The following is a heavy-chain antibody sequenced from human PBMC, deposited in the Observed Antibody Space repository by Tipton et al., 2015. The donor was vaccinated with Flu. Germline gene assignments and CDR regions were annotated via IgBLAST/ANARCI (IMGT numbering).Heavy chain of an antibody. D-gene: IGHD1-26*01. CDR2: IYYSGNT. Sequence: LRLSCTVSGGSISSVTYYWGWIRQPPGKGLEWIGNIYYSGNTYSNPSLKSRVTMSVDRSKNQMSLRLNSVTAADTAVYYCARPLNSGREYAFDIWGQGTKVTVSA. CDR1: GGSISSVTYY. CDR3: ARPLNSGREYAFDI. J-gene: IGHJ3*02. V-gene: IGHV4-39*07.